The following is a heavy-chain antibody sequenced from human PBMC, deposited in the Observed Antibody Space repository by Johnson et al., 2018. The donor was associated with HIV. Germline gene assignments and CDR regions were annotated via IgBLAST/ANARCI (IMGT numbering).Heavy chain of an antibody. D-gene: IGHD3-22*01. J-gene: IGHJ3*02. CDR2: INWNGGST. CDR1: GFNFDDYG. V-gene: IGHV3-20*04. Sequence: EVQLVESGGGVVRPGGSLRLSCAASGFNFDDYGMSWVRQTPGEGLEWVSGINWNGGSTAYADSVKGRFTISRDNARNSLYLQMNSLRAEDTAVYFCARDRGYDAFDIWGQGTMVTVSS. CDR3: ARDRGYDAFDI.